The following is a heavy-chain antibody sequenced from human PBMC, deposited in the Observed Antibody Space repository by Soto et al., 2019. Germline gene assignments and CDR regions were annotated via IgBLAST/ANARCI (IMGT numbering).Heavy chain of an antibody. D-gene: IGHD1-26*01. CDR3: ARSSGGNFGIIIEGTNWFAP. J-gene: IGHJ5*02. CDR2: INPHGGST. Sequence: ASVKVSCKASGYTFNTYAITWVRQAPGQGLEWMGVINPHGGSTAYAQKFKGRVTLTRDTSASTVYMEVSSLTSEDTAMYYCARSSGGNFGIIIEGTNWFAPWGQGTLVTVSS. V-gene: IGHV1-18*01. CDR1: GYTFNTYA.